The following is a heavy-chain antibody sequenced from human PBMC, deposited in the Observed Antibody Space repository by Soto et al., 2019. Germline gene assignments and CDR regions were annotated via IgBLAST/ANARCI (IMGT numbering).Heavy chain of an antibody. D-gene: IGHD5-18*01. CDR2: INPSGGST. V-gene: IGHV1-46*01. CDR1: GCTFTSYY. Sequence: SVKVSYKASGCTFTSYYMHWVRQAPGQGLEWMGIINPSGGSTSYAQKFQGRVTMTRDTSTSTVYMELSSLRSEDTAVYYCAREVDTAMVQPGHTPYYGMDVWGQGTTVTVSS. J-gene: IGHJ6*02. CDR3: AREVDTAMVQPGHTPYYGMDV.